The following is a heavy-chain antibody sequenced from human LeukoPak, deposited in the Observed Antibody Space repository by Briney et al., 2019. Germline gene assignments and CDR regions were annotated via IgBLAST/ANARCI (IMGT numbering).Heavy chain of an antibody. J-gene: IGHJ3*02. CDR3: ARPIVVVPLRAFDI. CDR1: GGSFSGYY. Sequence: SETLSLTCAVYGGSFSGYYWTWIRQPPGKGLEWIGEINDGGSISYNPSLKSRVTISEDTSKNQLSLRLRSVTAADTAVYYCARPIVVVPLRAFDIWGQGTMVIVSS. D-gene: IGHD2-21*01. V-gene: IGHV4-34*01. CDR2: INDGGSI.